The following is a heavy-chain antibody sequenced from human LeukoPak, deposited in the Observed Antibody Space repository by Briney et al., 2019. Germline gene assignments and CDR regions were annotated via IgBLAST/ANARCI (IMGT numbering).Heavy chain of an antibody. Sequence: PSETLSLTCVVYGVSYSGYYWSWIRHPPGKGLEWIGEIDQSGTTNYNPPLKSRVSISVDTSKKQFSLTLTSMTAADTAVYYCARVPHYYFGYGYFDSWGQGTLVTVSS. D-gene: IGHD3-10*01. CDR2: IDQSGTT. CDR3: ARVPHYYFGYGYFDS. CDR1: GVSYSGYY. V-gene: IGHV4-34*01. J-gene: IGHJ4*02.